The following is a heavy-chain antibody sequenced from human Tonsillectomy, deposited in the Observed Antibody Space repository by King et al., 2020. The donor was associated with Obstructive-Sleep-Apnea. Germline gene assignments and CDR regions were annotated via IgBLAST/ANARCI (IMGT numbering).Heavy chain of an antibody. J-gene: IGHJ4*02. D-gene: IGHD3-10*01. Sequence: VQLQQWGAGLLKPSETLSLTCAVYGGSFSGYYWSWIRQPPGKGLEWIGEIIHSGSTNYNPSLKSRVTISVDTSTNQFSLQLSSVTAADTAVYYCARGGDIYYCDYWGQGTLVTVSS. V-gene: IGHV4-34*01. CDR3: ARGGDIYYCDY. CDR2: IIHSGST. CDR1: GGSFSGYY.